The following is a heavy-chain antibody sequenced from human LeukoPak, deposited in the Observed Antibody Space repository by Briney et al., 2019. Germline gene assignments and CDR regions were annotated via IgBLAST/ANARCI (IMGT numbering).Heavy chain of an antibody. CDR1: GDGVSSNSAA. CDR3: ARGARISYALDFDY. V-gene: IGHV6-1*01. CDR2: TYYRSKWYN. J-gene: IGHJ4*02. D-gene: IGHD1-26*01. Sequence: SQTLSLTCAISGDGVSSNSAAWNWIRQSPSRGLEWLGRTYYRSKWYNDYAVSVKSRITINPDTSKNQFSLQLNSVTPEDTAVYYCARGARISYALDFDYWGQGTLVTVSS.